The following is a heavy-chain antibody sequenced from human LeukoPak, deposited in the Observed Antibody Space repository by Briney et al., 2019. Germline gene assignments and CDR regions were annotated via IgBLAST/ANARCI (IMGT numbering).Heavy chain of an antibody. V-gene: IGHV4-34*01. CDR3: ARQATGGGLGWFDP. D-gene: IGHD2-8*02. CDR2: INHSGST. CDR1: GGSFSGYY. J-gene: IGHJ5*02. Sequence: SETLSLTCAVYGGSFSGYYWSWIRQPPGKGLEWIGEINHSGSTNYYPSLKSRVTISVDTSKNQFSLKLSSVTAADTAVYYCARQATGGGLGWFDPWGQGTLVTVSS.